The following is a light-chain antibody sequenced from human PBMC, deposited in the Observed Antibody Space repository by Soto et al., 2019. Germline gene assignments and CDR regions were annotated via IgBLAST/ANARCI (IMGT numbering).Light chain of an antibody. CDR1: QSVSSH. J-gene: IGKJ1*01. Sequence: EIRMTQSPATLSVSPVDNATLSCRASQSVSSHVVWYQQKPGQAPRLLISDSSTRAPGIPARFSGSGSGTEFTLTISSLQSDDFAVYYCQQFGDWPSFGLGTKVDIK. V-gene: IGKV3D-15*01. CDR3: QQFGDWPS. CDR2: DSS.